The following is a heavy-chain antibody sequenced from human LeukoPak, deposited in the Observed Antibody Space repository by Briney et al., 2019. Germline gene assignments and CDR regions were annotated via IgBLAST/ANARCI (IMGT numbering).Heavy chain of an antibody. J-gene: IGHJ4*02. CDR1: GYTFTSYY. V-gene: IGHV1-46*01. CDR2: INPSGGST. D-gene: IGHD6-19*01. CDR3: ARDYARYSSGWLFDY. Sequence: ASVKVSCKASGYTFTSYYMHWVRQAPGQGLEWMGIINPSGGSTSYAQKFQGRVTMTRDMSTSTVYMELSSLRSEDTAVYYCARDYARYSSGWLFDYWGQGTLVTVSS.